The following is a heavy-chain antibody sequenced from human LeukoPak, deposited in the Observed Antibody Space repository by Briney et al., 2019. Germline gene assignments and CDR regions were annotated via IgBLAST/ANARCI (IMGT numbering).Heavy chain of an antibody. CDR2: ISGSGGST. CDR1: GFTFSSYA. D-gene: IGHD3-3*01. V-gene: IGHV3-23*01. J-gene: IGHJ4*02. CDR3: AKVPAVDFWSGYYFDY. Sequence: GGSLRLSCAASGFTFSSYAMSWVRQAPGKGLEWVSAISGSGGSTYYADSVKGRFTISRDNSKNTLYLHMNSLRAEDTAVYYCAKVPAVDFWSGYYFDYWGQGTLVTVSS.